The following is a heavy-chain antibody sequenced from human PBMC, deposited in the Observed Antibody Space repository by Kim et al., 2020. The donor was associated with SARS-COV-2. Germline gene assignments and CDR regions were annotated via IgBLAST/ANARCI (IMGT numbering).Heavy chain of an antibody. V-gene: IGHV3-7*01. Sequence: GGSLRLSCTASGFTFSSCWMSWVRQAPGKGLEWVANIKQDGSEKFSVDAVKGRFTISRDNDKNSLYLQMNSLRGEDTAVYYCARIPGRSRYFDSWGQGTLVTVSS. CDR3: ARIPGRSRYFDS. D-gene: IGHD2-2*02. J-gene: IGHJ4*02. CDR2: IKQDGSEK. CDR1: GFTFSSCW.